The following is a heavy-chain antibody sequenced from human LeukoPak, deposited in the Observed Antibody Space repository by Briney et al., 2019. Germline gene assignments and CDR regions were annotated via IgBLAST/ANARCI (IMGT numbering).Heavy chain of an antibody. CDR3: ARDPPLGYCSSSSCPHLDY. CDR2: IGSSSSFI. D-gene: IGHD2-2*01. J-gene: IGHJ4*02. Sequence: GGSLRLSCAASGFTFSRYSMNWVRQAPGKGLEWVSSIGSSSSFIYYADSVKGRFTISRDNAKNSLYLQMNSLRAEDTAVYYCARDPPLGYCSSSSCPHLDYWGQGTLVTVSS. CDR1: GFTFSRYS. V-gene: IGHV3-21*01.